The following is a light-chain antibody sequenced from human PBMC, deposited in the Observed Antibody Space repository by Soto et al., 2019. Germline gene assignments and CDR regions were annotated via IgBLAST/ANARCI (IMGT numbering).Light chain of an antibody. V-gene: IGKV1-39*01. CDR2: AAS. CDR1: QSISSY. J-gene: IGKJ1*01. Sequence: DIQMTQSPSSLSASVGDRFTITFLASQSISSYLNWYQQKPGKAPKLLIYAASSLQSGVPSRFSGSGSGTDFTLTISSLQSEDSALYYCQQYNWWPWTFGQGTKVDI. CDR3: QQYNWWPWT.